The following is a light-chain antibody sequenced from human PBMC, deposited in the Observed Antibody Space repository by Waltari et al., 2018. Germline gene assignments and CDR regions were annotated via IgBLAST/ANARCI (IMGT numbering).Light chain of an antibody. Sequence: DIQMTQSPSTLSASVGDRVTITCRASQSINSWLAWYQQKPGKAPKLLIQKASILESGVPSRFSGSGSGTEFTLTISSLQPDDFATYFCQQHTSPPWTFGQGTKVEIK. V-gene: IGKV1-5*03. J-gene: IGKJ1*01. CDR1: QSINSW. CDR3: QQHTSPPWT. CDR2: KAS.